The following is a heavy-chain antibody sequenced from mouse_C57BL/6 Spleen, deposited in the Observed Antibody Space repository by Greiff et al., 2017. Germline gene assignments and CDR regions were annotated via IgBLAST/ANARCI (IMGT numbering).Heavy chain of an antibody. CDR2: IYPGDGDT. CDR3: AIYYGNYGFAY. V-gene: IGHV1-82*01. D-gene: IGHD2-1*01. CDR1: GYAFSSSW. J-gene: IGHJ3*01. Sequence: QVQLQQSGPELVKPGASVKISCKASGYAFSSSWMNWVKQRPGKGLEGIGRIYPGDGDTNYNGKFKGKATLTADKSSSTAYMQLSSLTSEDSAVYFCAIYYGNYGFAYWGQGTLVTVSA.